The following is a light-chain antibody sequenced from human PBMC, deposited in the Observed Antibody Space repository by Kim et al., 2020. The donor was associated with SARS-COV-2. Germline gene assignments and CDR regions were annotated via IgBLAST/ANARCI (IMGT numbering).Light chain of an antibody. CDR1: QSIHLS. Sequence: ASVGDRVTITCRASQSIHLSLAWYQQKPGKAPNLLIHSASNLETGVPSRFSGSGSGTEFTLTISSLQPDDFATYYCQQFNTYPWSFGQGTKVEI. CDR2: SAS. J-gene: IGKJ1*01. CDR3: QQFNTYPWS. V-gene: IGKV1-5*03.